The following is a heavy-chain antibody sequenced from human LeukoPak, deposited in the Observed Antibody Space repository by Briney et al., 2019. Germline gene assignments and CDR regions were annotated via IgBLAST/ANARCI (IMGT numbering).Heavy chain of an antibody. Sequence: SVKVSCKASGGTFSSYAISWVRQAPGQGLEWMGGIIPIFGTANYAQKFQGRVTITTDESTSTAYMELSSLRSEDTAVYYCARRYYYDSSGAFDYWGQGTLVTVSS. V-gene: IGHV1-69*05. CDR2: IIPIFGTA. CDR1: GGTFSSYA. D-gene: IGHD3-22*01. J-gene: IGHJ4*02. CDR3: ARRYYYDSSGAFDY.